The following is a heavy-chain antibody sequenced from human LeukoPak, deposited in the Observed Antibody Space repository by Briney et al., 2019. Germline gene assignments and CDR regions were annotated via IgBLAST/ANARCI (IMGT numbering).Heavy chain of an antibody. D-gene: IGHD3-22*01. CDR1: GFTFSDAW. CDR2: IKRKTDGGTT. Sequence: GGSLRLSCAASGFTFSDAWMSWVRQAPGKGLEWVGRIKRKTDGGTTDYAAPVKGRFTISRDDSKNTLYLQMSSLKTEDTAVYYCTGESGYAIGYRGQGSLVTVSS. J-gene: IGHJ4*02. V-gene: IGHV3-15*01. CDR3: TGESGYAIGY.